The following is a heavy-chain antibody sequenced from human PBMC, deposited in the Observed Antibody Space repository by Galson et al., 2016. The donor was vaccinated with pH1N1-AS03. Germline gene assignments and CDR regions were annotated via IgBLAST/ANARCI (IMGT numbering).Heavy chain of an antibody. CDR3: ARQGPEMTTMTRYVYY. Sequence: QSGAEVKKSGESLRISCKGSGYSFADYWIGWVRQRPGKGLEWMGIIYPGDSETKYSPSFQGQVTISADKSISTAYLQWSRLSSSDTAVYYCARQGPEMTTMTRYVYYWGQGTLVTVSS. D-gene: IGHD4-17*01. J-gene: IGHJ4*02. CDR2: IYPGDSET. V-gene: IGHV5-51*01. CDR1: GYSFADYW.